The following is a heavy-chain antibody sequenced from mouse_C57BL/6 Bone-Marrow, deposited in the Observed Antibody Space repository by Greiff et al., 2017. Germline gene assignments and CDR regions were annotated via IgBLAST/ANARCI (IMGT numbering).Heavy chain of an antibody. J-gene: IGHJ4*01. CDR1: GYTFTSYW. Sequence: QVQLQQPGAELVRPGSSVKLSCKASGYTFTSYWMHWVKQRPIQGLEWIGNIDPSDSETHYNQKFKDKATLTVDKPSSTAYMQLSSLTSEDSAVYYCAREEDYYGSSYAMDYWGQGTSGTVSS. CDR2: IDPSDSET. CDR3: AREEDYYGSSYAMDY. D-gene: IGHD1-1*01. V-gene: IGHV1-52*01.